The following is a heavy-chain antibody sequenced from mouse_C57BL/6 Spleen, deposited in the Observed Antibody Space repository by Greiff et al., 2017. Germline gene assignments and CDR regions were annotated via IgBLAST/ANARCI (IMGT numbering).Heavy chain of an antibody. D-gene: IGHD2-4*01. CDR3: ARDSYDYDGGYAMDY. J-gene: IGHJ4*01. CDR2: IYPRSGNT. Sequence: VQGVESGAELARPGASVKLSCKASGYTFTSYGISWVKQRTGQGLEWIGEIYPRSGNTYYNEKFKGKATLTADKSSSTAYMELRSLTSEDSAVYFCARDSYDYDGGYAMDYWGQGTSVTVSS. CDR1: GYTFTSYG. V-gene: IGHV1-81*01.